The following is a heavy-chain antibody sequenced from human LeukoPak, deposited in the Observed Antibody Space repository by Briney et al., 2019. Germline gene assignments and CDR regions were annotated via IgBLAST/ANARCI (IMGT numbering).Heavy chain of an antibody. V-gene: IGHV3-30*18. Sequence: GGALRLSCAASGFTFSSYGMHWVRQAPGKGVEWGAVISYDGSNKYYADSVKGRFTISRDNSKNTLYLQMNSLRAEDTAVYYCAKGALVPAAMFVYWGQGTLVTVSS. CDR1: GFTFSSYG. J-gene: IGHJ4*02. CDR3: AKGALVPAAMFVY. CDR2: ISYDGSNK. D-gene: IGHD2-2*01.